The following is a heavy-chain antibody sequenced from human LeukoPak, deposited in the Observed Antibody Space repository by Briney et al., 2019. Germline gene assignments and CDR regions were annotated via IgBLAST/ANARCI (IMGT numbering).Heavy chain of an antibody. J-gene: IGHJ4*02. CDR1: GGSISSGSYY. V-gene: IGHV4-61*02. D-gene: IGHD2-15*01. Sequence: PSETLSLTCTVSGGSISSGSYYWSWIRQPAGKGLEWIGRIYTSGSTNYNPFLKSRVTISVDTSKNQFSLKLSSVTAADTAVYYCAREFPYCSGGSYQNYFDYWGQGTLVTVSS. CDR3: AREFPYCSGGSYQNYFDY. CDR2: IYTSGST.